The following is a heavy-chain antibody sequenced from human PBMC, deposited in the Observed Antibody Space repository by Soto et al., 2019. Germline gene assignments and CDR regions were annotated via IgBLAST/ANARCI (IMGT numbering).Heavy chain of an antibody. Sequence: GGSLRLSCAASGFTFSTYWMHWVRQAPGRGLMWVSHINTDGSSTTYADSVKGRFTISRDNAKNTMYLQMNSLRAEDTAVYFCARRGPKGFDYWGQGTLVTVSS. CDR3: ARRGPKGFDY. D-gene: IGHD2-15*01. J-gene: IGHJ4*02. CDR1: GFTFSTYW. CDR2: INTDGSST. V-gene: IGHV3-74*01.